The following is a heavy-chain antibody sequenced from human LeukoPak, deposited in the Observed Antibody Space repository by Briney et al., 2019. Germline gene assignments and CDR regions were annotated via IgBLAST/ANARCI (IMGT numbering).Heavy chain of an antibody. Sequence: GGSLRLSCAASGFTFSSYAMRWLRQAPGKGLEWVSAISGSGGSTYYADSVKGRFTISRDNSKNTLYLQMNSLRAEDTAVYYCTKDVGYCSGGSCRAFDYWGQGTLVTVSS. CDR3: TKDVGYCSGGSCRAFDY. V-gene: IGHV3-23*01. CDR1: GFTFSSYA. J-gene: IGHJ4*02. D-gene: IGHD2-15*01. CDR2: ISGSGGST.